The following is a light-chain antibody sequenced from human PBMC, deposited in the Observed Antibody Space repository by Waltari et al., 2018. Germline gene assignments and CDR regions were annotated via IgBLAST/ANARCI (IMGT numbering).Light chain of an antibody. CDR2: NDS. CDR1: ILPKNF. CDR3: YSTANNRPVV. J-gene: IGLJ2*01. Sequence: SYELTQPSSVSVSPGQKARITSSADILPKNFARWCQQQPGPAPLLVIYNDSERPAGIPERFSGSSSGTTVTLTISGAQIEDEADYFCYSTANNRPVVFGGGTRLTVL. V-gene: IGLV3-27*01.